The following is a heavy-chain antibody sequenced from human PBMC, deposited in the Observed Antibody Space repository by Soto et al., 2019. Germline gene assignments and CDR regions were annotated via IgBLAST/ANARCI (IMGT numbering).Heavy chain of an antibody. V-gene: IGHV5-51*01. D-gene: IGHD2-2*01. Sequence: GESLKISCHGSGYSFTSYWIGWVRQMPGKGLEWMGIIYPGDSDTRYSPSFQGQVTISADKAIRTAYLQWSSLKASDTAMYDFARLGDIVVVPAAMRSIAAAGNGWFDPWGQGTLVTVSS. CDR1: GYSFTSYW. CDR3: ARLGDIVVVPAAMRSIAAAGNGWFDP. J-gene: IGHJ5*02. CDR2: IYPGDSDT.